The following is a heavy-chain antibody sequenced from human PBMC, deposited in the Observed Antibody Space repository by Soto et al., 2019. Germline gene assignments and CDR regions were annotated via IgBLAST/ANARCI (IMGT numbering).Heavy chain of an antibody. D-gene: IGHD3-10*01. Sequence: SVKVSCKASGGTFSSYAISWVRQAPGQGLEWMGGIIPIFGTANYAQKFQGRVTITADESTSTAYMELSSLRSEDTAVYYCAFGRWFCLLLSHPQSDGIDVWGQGTTVTVSS. J-gene: IGHJ6*02. CDR3: AFGRWFCLLLSHPQSDGIDV. V-gene: IGHV1-69*13. CDR2: IIPIFGTA. CDR1: GGTFSSYA.